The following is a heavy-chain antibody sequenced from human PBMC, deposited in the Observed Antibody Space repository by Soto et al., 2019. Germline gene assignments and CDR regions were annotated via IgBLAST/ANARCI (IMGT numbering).Heavy chain of an antibody. V-gene: IGHV3-30-3*01. D-gene: IGHD6-13*01. CDR2: ISYDGSNK. CDR1: GFTFSSYA. J-gene: IGHJ6*02. Sequence: QVQLVESGGGVVQPGRSLRLSCAASGFTFSSYAMHWVRQAPGKGLEWVAVISYDGSNKYYADSVKGRFTISRDNSKNTLYLQMNSLRAEDTAVYYCARDAPRDLPYSSSWISGVAGMDVWGQGTTVTVSS. CDR3: ARDAPRDLPYSSSWISGVAGMDV.